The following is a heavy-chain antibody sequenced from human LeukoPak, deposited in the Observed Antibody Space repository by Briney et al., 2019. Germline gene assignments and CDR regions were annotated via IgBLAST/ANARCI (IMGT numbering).Heavy chain of an antibody. J-gene: IGHJ4*02. V-gene: IGHV1-46*01. Sequence: ASVKVSCKASGYTFTSYYMHWVRQAPGQGLEWMGIINPSGGSTSYAQKFQGRVTMTRDTSTSTVYMELSSLRSEDTAVYYCASHIAAVKSFDYWGQGTLVTVSS. CDR2: INPSGGST. D-gene: IGHD6-25*01. CDR3: ASHIAAVKSFDY. CDR1: GYTFTSYY.